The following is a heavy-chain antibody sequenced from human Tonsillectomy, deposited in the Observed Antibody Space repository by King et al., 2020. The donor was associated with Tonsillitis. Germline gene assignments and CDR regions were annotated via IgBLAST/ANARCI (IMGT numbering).Heavy chain of an antibody. CDR2: ILSKASGGTA. J-gene: IGHJ3*02. CDR3: RQWGGADDAIDI. D-gene: IGHD1-26*01. V-gene: IGHV3-15*01. Sequence: VQLVESGGGLVKPGGSLRLSCAASGFTFRNAWMNWVRQAPGKGLEWMGHILSKASGGTADYAASVKGRFTISRDDSKNMVYLQMNSLKVEDTAVYWGRQWGGADDAIDIWGQGTRVTVSS. CDR1: GFTFRNAW.